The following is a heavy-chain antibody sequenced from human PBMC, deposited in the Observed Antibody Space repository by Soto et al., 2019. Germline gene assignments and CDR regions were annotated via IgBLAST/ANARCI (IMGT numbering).Heavy chain of an antibody. CDR1: GGSISSSSYY. CDR2: INHSGST. V-gene: IGHV4-39*07. Sequence: PSETLSLTCTVSGGSISSSSYYWSWIRQPPGKGLEWIGEINHSGSTNYNPSLKSRVTISVDTSKNQFSLKLSSVTAADTAVYYCARYPPNWGHDYWGQGTLVTVSS. D-gene: IGHD7-27*01. CDR3: ARYPPNWGHDY. J-gene: IGHJ4*02.